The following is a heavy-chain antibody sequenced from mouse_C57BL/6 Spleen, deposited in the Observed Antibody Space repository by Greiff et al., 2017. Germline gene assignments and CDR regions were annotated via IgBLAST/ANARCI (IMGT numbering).Heavy chain of an antibody. CDR2: IYPGDGDT. D-gene: IGHD1-1*01. Sequence: VQLQQSGAELVKPGASVKISCKASGYAFSSYWMNWVKQRPGKGLEWIGQIYPGDGDTNYNGKFKGKATLTADKSSSTAYMQLSSLTSEDSAVYFCARKTTVVEGYFDVWGTGTTLPLSS. CDR1: GYAFSSYW. J-gene: IGHJ1*03. V-gene: IGHV1-80*01. CDR3: ARKTTVVEGYFDV.